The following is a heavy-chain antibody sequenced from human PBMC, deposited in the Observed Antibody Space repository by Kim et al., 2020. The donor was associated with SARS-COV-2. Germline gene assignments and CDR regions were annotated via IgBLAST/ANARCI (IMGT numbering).Heavy chain of an antibody. V-gene: IGHV3-9*01. Sequence: DSVKGRFTISRDNAKNSLYLQMNSLRAEDTALYYCAKDRQYIYGWGWFDPWGQGTLVTVSS. D-gene: IGHD5-18*01. J-gene: IGHJ5*02. CDR3: AKDRQYIYGWGWFDP.